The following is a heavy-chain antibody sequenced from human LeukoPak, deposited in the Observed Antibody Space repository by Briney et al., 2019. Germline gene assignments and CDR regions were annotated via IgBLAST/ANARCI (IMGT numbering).Heavy chain of an antibody. CDR2: ISGSGGST. V-gene: IGHV3-23*01. CDR3: AVTGAAYYYYYGMDV. D-gene: IGHD2-8*02. Sequence: PGGSLRLSCAASGFTFSSHAMSWVRQAPGKGLEWVSAISGSGGSTYYADSVKGRFTISRDNSKNTLYLQMNSLRAEDTAVYYCAVTGAAYYYYYGMDVWGQGTTVTVSS. CDR1: GFTFSSHA. J-gene: IGHJ6*02.